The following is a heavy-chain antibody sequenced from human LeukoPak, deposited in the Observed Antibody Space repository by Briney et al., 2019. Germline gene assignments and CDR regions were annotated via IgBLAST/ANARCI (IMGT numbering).Heavy chain of an antibody. CDR3: ARDAGYGDEDAFDI. V-gene: IGHV3-53*01. J-gene: IGHJ3*02. D-gene: IGHD4-17*01. CDR2: IYSGGST. Sequence: GGSLRLSCAASGFTVSSNYMSWVRQAPGKGLEWVSVIYSGGSTYYADSVKGRFTISRDNSKNTLYLQMNSLRAEDTAVYYCARDAGYGDEDAFDIWGQGTMVTVSS. CDR1: GFTVSSNY.